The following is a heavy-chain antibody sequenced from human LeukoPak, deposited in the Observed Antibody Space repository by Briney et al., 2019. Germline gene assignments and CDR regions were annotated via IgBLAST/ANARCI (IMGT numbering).Heavy chain of an antibody. CDR3: ARDKRGRDYFDY. J-gene: IGHJ4*02. Sequence: PETLSLTCTVSGGSISSYYWSWIRQPPGKGLEWIGYIYYSGSTNYNPSLKSRVTISVDTSKNQFSLKLSSVTAADTAVYYCARDKRGRDYFDYWGQGTLVTVSS. CDR2: IYYSGST. D-gene: IGHD5-24*01. CDR1: GGSISSYY. V-gene: IGHV4-59*01.